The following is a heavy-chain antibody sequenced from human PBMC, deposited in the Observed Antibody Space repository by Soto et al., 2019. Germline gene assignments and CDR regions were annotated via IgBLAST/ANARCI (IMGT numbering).Heavy chain of an antibody. V-gene: IGHV3-23*01. CDR1: GFTFRSYA. J-gene: IGHJ3*02. Sequence: EVQLLESGGGLVQPGGSLRLSCAASGFTFRSYAMSWVRQAPGKGLEWVSYVSGSGGNTYYADSVKSRFTISRDNSKNTLFLQMNSLRAEDTAVYYCAKVFWFDAFDIWGQGTMVTVSS. CDR3: AKVFWFDAFDI. CDR2: VSGSGGNT. D-gene: IGHD3-9*01.